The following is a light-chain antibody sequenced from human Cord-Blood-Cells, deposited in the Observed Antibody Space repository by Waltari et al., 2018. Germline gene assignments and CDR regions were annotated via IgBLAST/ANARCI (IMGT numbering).Light chain of an antibody. CDR1: QSVSSN. CDR2: GAS. J-gene: IGKJ1*01. V-gene: IGKV3-15*01. CDR3: QQYNNWPPWT. Sequence: EIVMTQSPATLSVSPGERATLSCRASQSVSSNLPWYQQKPGKAPRLLFYGASTRATGIPARFSGSGSGTEFTLTISSLQSEDFAVYYCQQYNNWPPWTFGQGTKVEIK.